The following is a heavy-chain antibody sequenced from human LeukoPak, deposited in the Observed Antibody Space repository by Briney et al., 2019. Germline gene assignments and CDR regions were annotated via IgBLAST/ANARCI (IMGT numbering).Heavy chain of an antibody. CDR3: ARGRGGYDSAGLYYMDV. CDR1: GGSFSGYY. Sequence: SETLSLTCAVYGGSFSGYYWSWIRQPPGKGLEWIGEINHSGSTNYNPSLKSRVTISVDTSKNQFSLKLSSVTAADTAVYYCARGRGGYDSAGLYYMDVWGKGTTVTVSS. V-gene: IGHV4-34*01. J-gene: IGHJ6*03. D-gene: IGHD5-12*01. CDR2: INHSGST.